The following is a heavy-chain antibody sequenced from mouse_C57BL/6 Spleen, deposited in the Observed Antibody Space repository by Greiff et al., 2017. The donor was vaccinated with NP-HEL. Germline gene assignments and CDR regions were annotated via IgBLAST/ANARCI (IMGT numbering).Heavy chain of an antibody. J-gene: IGHJ3*01. D-gene: IGHD1-1*01. CDR2: LRSKSSNYAT. V-gene: IGHV10-3*01. Sequence: EVHLVESGGGLVQPKGSLKLSCAASGFTFNPYAMHWVRQAPGQGLEWVARLRSKSSNYATYYADSVKDRFTISRDDSQSMLYLQMNNLKTEDTAMYYCVRGGDYYYGSLFAYWGQGTLVTVAA. CDR1: GFTFNPYA. CDR3: VRGGDYYYGSLFAY.